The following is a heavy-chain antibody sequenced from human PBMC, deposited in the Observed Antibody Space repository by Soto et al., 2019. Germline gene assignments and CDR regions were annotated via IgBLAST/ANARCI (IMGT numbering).Heavy chain of an antibody. CDR3: ARASAGGTSWFVF. CDR1: GYSFPGYY. Sequence: QVQLAQSGAEAKKPGASVRVSCKASGYSFPGYYIHWVRQAPGQGLEWMGWINPNSGGTNNAQKFQGRVTMTRDSSISTVYMEVSRLTYDDTAVYYCARASAGGTSWFVFWGQGTLVTVSS. CDR2: INPNSGGT. D-gene: IGHD1-1*01. V-gene: IGHV1-2*02. J-gene: IGHJ5*01.